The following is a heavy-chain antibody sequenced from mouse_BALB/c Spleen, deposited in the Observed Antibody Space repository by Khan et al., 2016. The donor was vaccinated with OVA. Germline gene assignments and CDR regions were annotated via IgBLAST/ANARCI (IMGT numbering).Heavy chain of an antibody. CDR3: ARWTYRYAFDY. Sequence: EVQLQESGPSLVKPSQTLSLTCSVTGDSITSGYWCWIRKFPGNKLEYMGYILYSGSTYYNPSLKSRISITRHTSPNQYYLQLNTVTTEDTATDYCARWTYRYAFDYWGQGTLVTVSA. CDR1: GDSITSGY. D-gene: IGHD2-14*01. J-gene: IGHJ3*01. CDR2: ILYSGST. V-gene: IGHV3-8*02.